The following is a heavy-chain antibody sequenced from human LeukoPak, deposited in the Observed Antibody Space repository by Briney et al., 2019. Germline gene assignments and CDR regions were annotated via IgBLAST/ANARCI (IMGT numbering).Heavy chain of an antibody. CDR1: GFTFSDYY. CDR2: ISSSSSYT. D-gene: IGHD5-24*01. CDR3: ARVGPPVEMATIYAFDI. V-gene: IGHV3-11*05. J-gene: IGHJ3*02. Sequence: GGSLRLSCAASGFTFSDYYMSWIGQAQGKGREGVSYISSSSSYTNYADSVKGRFTIARDNAKNSLYLQMNSLRAEDTAVYYCARVGPPVEMATIYAFDIWGQGTMVTVSS.